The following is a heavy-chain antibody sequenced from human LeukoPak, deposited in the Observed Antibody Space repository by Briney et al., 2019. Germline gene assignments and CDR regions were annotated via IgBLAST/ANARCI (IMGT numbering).Heavy chain of an antibody. V-gene: IGHV3-23*01. CDR1: GXTXXSSA. Sequence: GXTXXSSAMSWVRQAPXKGXEWVSSISGSGSGXITYYADSVKGRFTISRDNSKTTLYLQMNSLRAEETAVXXXXXXGXXXXDYWGQXTXVTVSS. CDR3: XXXGXXXXDY. CDR2: ISGSGSGXIT. J-gene: IGHJ4*02.